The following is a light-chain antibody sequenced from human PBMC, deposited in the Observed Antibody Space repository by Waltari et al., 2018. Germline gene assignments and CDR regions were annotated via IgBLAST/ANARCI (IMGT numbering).Light chain of an antibody. Sequence: SYVLTQPPSVSVAPGKTARITCGGNKIASKRVHWYQQRPGQAPVLVVNDDYDRPSGIPERFSGSKSGNTATLTISWVEAGDEADYSCQVWDGSSDHYVFGTGTKVTVL. V-gene: IGLV3-21*03. CDR1: KIASKR. CDR2: DDY. CDR3: QVWDGSSDHYV. J-gene: IGLJ1*01.